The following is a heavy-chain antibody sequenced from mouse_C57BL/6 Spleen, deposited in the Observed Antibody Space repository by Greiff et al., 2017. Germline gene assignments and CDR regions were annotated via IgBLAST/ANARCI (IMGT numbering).Heavy chain of an antibody. CDR2: IYPRDGST. CDR1: GYTFTSYD. J-gene: IGHJ4*01. Sequence: VQRVESGPELVKPGASVKLSCKASGYTFTSYDINWVKQRPGQGLGWIGWIYPRDGSTTYNEKFKGKATLTVDTSSSTAYMERHSLTSEDSAVYVCARDPMDDWGQGTSVTVSS. V-gene: IGHV1-85*01. CDR3: ARDPMDD.